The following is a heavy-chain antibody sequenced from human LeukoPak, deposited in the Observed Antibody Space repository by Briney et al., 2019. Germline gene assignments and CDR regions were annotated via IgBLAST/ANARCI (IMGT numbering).Heavy chain of an antibody. D-gene: IGHD5-12*01. Sequence: GGSLRLSCAASGFSFSNSAMHWVRQAPGKGLEWVAVFSRDGVNRYYRDSVKGRFTISRDNSKNTLYLQMNSQRLEDTAIYFCATGKLDASGFDFMLPFWGQGTLVSVSS. J-gene: IGHJ4*02. CDR2: FSRDGVNR. CDR3: ATGKLDASGFDFMLPF. V-gene: IGHV3-30*10. CDR1: GFSFSNSA.